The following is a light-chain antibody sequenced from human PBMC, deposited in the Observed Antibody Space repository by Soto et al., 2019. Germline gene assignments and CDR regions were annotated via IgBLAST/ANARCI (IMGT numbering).Light chain of an antibody. CDR1: SSDVGGY. Sequence: QSALTQPPSASGSPGQSVAISCTGTSSDVGGYVSWYQQHPGKAPKLMIYEVTKRPSGVPDRFSGSKSGNTASLTVSGLQAEDEADYYCTSYAGSNKLVFGGGTKVTVL. J-gene: IGLJ2*01. V-gene: IGLV2-8*01. CDR2: EVT. CDR3: TSYAGSNKLV.